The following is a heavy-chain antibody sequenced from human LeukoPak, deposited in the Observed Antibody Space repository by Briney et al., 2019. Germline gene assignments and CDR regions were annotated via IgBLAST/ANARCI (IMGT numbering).Heavy chain of an antibody. J-gene: IGHJ4*02. V-gene: IGHV3-48*01. Sequence: PGGSLRLSCAASGFTFSDYSMYWVRQAPGKGLEWVSYISSSSSTIFYADSGKGRFTISRDNAKNSLYLQMDSLRAEDTAVYYCASRVGGIDYWGQGTLVTVSS. CDR2: ISSSSSTI. CDR1: GFTFSDYS. D-gene: IGHD1-26*01. CDR3: ASRVGGIDY.